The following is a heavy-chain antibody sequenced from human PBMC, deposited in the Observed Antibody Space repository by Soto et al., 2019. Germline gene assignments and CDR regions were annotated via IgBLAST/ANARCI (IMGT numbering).Heavy chain of an antibody. CDR2: ISAYNGNT. J-gene: IGHJ4*02. Sequence: ASVKVSCKASGYTFTSYGISWVRQAPGQGLEWTGWISAYNGNTNYAQKLQGRVTITTDTSTSTAYMELRSLRSDDTAVYYCARDSGYFYYFDYWGQGTLVTVSS. D-gene: IGHD3-22*01. V-gene: IGHV1-18*04. CDR1: GYTFTSYG. CDR3: ARDSGYFYYFDY.